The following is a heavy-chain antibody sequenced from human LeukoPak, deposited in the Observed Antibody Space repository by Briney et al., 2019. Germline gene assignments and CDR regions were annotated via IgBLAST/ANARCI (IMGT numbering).Heavy chain of an antibody. CDR1: GLTFSSSA. J-gene: IGHJ4*02. Sequence: GGSLRLSCAASGLTFSSSAMSWVRQAPGKGLEWVSAISSSGGSTYYTDSVKGRFTISRDNSKNTLYLQMNSLRAEDTAVYYCAKQGGRYCDYWGQGTLVTVSS. CDR3: AKQGGRYCDY. D-gene: IGHD3-16*01. V-gene: IGHV3-23*01. CDR2: ISSSGGST.